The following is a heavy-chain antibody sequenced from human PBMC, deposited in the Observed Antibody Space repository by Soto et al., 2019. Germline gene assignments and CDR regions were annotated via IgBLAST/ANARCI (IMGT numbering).Heavy chain of an antibody. V-gene: IGHV3-30-3*01. Sequence: QVQLVESGGGVVQPGRSLRLSCAASGFTFSSYAMHWVRQAPGKGLEWVAVISYDGSNKYYADSVKGRFTISRDNSKNTLYLQMNSLRAEDTAVYYCARDPREYSSGWTFDYWGQGTLVTVSS. J-gene: IGHJ4*02. D-gene: IGHD6-19*01. CDR3: ARDPREYSSGWTFDY. CDR2: ISYDGSNK. CDR1: GFTFSSYA.